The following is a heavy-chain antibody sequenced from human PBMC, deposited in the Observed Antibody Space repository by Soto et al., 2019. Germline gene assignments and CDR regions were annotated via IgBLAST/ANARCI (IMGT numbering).Heavy chain of an antibody. CDR3: ARNPCGGDCFSVYFAY. CDR1: CGSMSSYY. Sequence: ASEALFLPRSVSCGSMSSYYWSWIPQRTGKGMEWLWYIPYSGSTNYSPSLQSRVTISVDTSKNQFSRQLRSLTASHTAVYYCARNPCGGDCFSVYFAYWGQGTLVTVSS. D-gene: IGHD2-21*02. J-gene: IGHJ4*02. CDR2: IPYSGST. V-gene: IGHV4-59*01.